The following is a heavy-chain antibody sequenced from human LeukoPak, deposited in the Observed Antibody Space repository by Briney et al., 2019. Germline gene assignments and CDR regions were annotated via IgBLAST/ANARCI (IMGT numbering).Heavy chain of an antibody. Sequence: GGSLRLSCAASGFTFSSYEMNWVRQAPGKGLEWVSSISLSGSTIYYADSVKGRFTISRDNAKNSLYLQMNSLRAEDTAVYYCARDMTGYCSGDSCYSGMVDFDYWGQGTLVTVSS. CDR1: GFTFSSYE. CDR2: ISLSGSTI. CDR3: ARDMTGYCSGDSCYSGMVDFDY. D-gene: IGHD2-15*01. V-gene: IGHV3-48*03. J-gene: IGHJ4*02.